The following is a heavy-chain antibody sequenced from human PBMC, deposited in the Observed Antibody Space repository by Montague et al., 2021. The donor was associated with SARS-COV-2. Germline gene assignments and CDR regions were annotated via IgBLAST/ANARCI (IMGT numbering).Heavy chain of an antibody. J-gene: IGHJ6*02. CDR1: GGSISSSSYY. CDR3: ARDKAVAIVIVLAVPLACGMDV. CDR2: IYYSGST. Sequence: SETLSLTCTVSGGSISSSSYYWGWIRQPPGKGLEWIGSIYYSGSTNYNPSLKSRVTISVDTSKNQFSLKLSSVTAADTAMYYCARDKAVAIVIVLAVPLACGMDVWGQGTTVTVSS. V-gene: IGHV4-39*07. D-gene: IGHD2/OR15-2a*01.